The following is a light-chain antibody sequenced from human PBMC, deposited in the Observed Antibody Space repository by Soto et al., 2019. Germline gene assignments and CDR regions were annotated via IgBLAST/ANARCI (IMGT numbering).Light chain of an antibody. CDR3: QQYNKWYT. J-gene: IGKJ2*01. CDR1: QSVGSN. CDR2: DTS. Sequence: EIVMTQSPATVSVSPGERATLSCRASQSVGSNLAWYQQRPGQAPRLLIYDTSTRATGIPARFSGSGSGTEFTLTISSLQSEDFAVYYGQQYNKWYTFGQGTKLEIK. V-gene: IGKV3-15*01.